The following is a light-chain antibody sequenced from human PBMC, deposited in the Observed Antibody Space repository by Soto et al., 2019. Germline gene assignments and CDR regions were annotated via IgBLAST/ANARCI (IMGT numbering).Light chain of an antibody. Sequence: QSVLTQPASVSGSPGQSITISCTRTSSDVGGYNYVSWYQQHPGKAPKLMIYDVSNRPSGVSNRFSGSKSGNTASLTISGLQAEDEADYYCSSYTSSSTQVFGGGTKVTVL. CDR1: SSDVGGYNY. CDR2: DVS. V-gene: IGLV2-14*01. CDR3: SSYTSSSTQV. J-gene: IGLJ2*01.